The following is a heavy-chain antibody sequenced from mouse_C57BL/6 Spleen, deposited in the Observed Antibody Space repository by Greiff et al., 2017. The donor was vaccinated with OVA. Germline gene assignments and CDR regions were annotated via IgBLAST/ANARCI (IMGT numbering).Heavy chain of an antibody. Sequence: EVQLVESGPGLVKPSQSLSLTCSVTGYSITSGYYWNWIRQFPGNKLEWMGYISYDGSNNYNPSLKNRISITRDTSKNQFFLKLNSVTTEDTATYYCARDGAYYYGSFYFDYWGQGTTLTVSS. CDR2: ISYDGSN. D-gene: IGHD1-1*01. J-gene: IGHJ2*01. CDR3: ARDGAYYYGSFYFDY. CDR1: GYSITSGYY. V-gene: IGHV3-6*01.